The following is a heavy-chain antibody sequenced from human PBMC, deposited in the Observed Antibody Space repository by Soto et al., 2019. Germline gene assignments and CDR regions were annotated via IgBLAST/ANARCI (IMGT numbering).Heavy chain of an antibody. Sequence: LSLTCTVSGVSISSGGYYWSWIRQHPGKGLEWIGNIYYSGRTYYNPSLKSRVILSVDTSKNHFSLTLRSVTAADSAMYYCAGVIGGDSEYYFDFWGQGALVTVSS. CDR2: IYYSGRT. CDR3: AGVIGGDSEYYFDF. J-gene: IGHJ4*02. D-gene: IGHD2-21*02. CDR1: GVSISSGGYY. V-gene: IGHV4-31*03.